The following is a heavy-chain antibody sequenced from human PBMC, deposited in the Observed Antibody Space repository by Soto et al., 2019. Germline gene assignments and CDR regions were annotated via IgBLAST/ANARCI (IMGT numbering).Heavy chain of an antibody. Sequence: EVQLVESGGGLVQPGRSLRLSCAASGFTFDDYAMHWVRQAPGKGLEWVSGISWNSGSIGYADSVKGRFTISRDNAKNSLYLQMNSLRAEDTALYYCAKPLSGYDAFDIWGQGTMVTVSS. CDR1: GFTFDDYA. J-gene: IGHJ3*02. CDR3: AKPLSGYDAFDI. D-gene: IGHD3-10*01. CDR2: ISWNSGSI. V-gene: IGHV3-9*01.